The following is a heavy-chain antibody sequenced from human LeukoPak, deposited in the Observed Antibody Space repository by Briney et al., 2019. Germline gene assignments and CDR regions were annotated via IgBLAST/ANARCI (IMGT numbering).Heavy chain of an antibody. CDR1: GFTFSEYW. D-gene: IGHD1-26*01. V-gene: IGHV3-7*01. J-gene: IGHJ4*02. Sequence: GGSQRLSCAASGFTFSEYWMAWVRQAPGKELEWVANIKQDGGEKYYVDSVKGRFTISRDNAENSLFLQMNGLRAEDTAVYYCVRSRIWELLSSFDLWGQGALVIVSS. CDR2: IKQDGGEK. CDR3: VRSRIWELLSSFDL.